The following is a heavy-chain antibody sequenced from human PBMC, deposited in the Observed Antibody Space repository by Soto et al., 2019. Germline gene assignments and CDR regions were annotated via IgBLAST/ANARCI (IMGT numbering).Heavy chain of an antibody. J-gene: IGHJ6*02. CDR1: GFTFSSYS. V-gene: IGHV3-48*02. Sequence: GGSLRLSCAASGFTFSSYSMNWVRQAPGKGLEWVSYISSSSSTIYYADSVKGRFTISRDNAKNSLYLQMNSLRDEDTAVYYCARLSPYYDFWSGYGQVAGRSHYYYGMDVWGQGTTVTVSS. CDR2: ISSSSSTI. D-gene: IGHD3-3*01. CDR3: ARLSPYYDFWSGYGQVAGRSHYYYGMDV.